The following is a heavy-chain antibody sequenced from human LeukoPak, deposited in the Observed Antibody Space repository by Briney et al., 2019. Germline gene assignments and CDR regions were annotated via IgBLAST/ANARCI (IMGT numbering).Heavy chain of an antibody. CDR2: IGTAGDT. J-gene: IGHJ3*02. D-gene: IGHD6-19*01. V-gene: IGHV3-13*01. Sequence: GGSLRLSCAASGFTFSSYDMHWVRQATGKGLEWVSAIGTAGDTYYPGSVKGRFTISRENAKNSLYLQMNSLRAGDTAVYYCARGKQWLVPGAAFDIWGQGTMVTVYS. CDR1: GFTFSSYD. CDR3: ARGKQWLVPGAAFDI.